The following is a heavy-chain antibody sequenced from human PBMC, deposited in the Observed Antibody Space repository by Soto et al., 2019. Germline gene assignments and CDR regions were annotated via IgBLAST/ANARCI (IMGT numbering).Heavy chain of an antibody. CDR2: IYYSGST. CDR1: GDSISSGDYY. V-gene: IGHV4-30-4*01. CDR3: ARLFAYYDKEPGAFDI. Sequence: PSETLSLTCIVSGDSISSGDYYWSWIRQPPGQGLEWIGYIYYSGSTYSNPSLRSRLIISLDTSNNPFSLKLSSVTAADTAVYFCARLFAYYDKEPGAFDIWGQGTMVTVSS. J-gene: IGHJ3*02. D-gene: IGHD3-22*01.